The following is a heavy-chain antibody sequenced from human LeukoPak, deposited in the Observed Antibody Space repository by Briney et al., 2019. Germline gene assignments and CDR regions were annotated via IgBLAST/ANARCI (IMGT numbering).Heavy chain of an antibody. CDR2: IYYSGST. D-gene: IGHD5-18*01. V-gene: IGHV4-59*01. CDR3: ARGQKYRSGYTVTELGSGYFDY. Sequence: PSETLSLTCTLSGGSLSSYYWSWIRQPPGKGLEWIGYIYYSGSTNYNPSLKSRVTISVDTSKNQFSLRLSSVTAADTAVYYCARGQKYRSGYTVTELGSGYFDYWGQGPLVTVSS. CDR1: GGSLSSYY. J-gene: IGHJ4*02.